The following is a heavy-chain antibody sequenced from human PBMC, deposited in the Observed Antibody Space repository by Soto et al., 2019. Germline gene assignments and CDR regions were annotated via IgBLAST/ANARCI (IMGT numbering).Heavy chain of an antibody. V-gene: IGHV1-18*01. CDR2: ISAYNGNT. CDR1: VYNFTSYA. Sequence: QVQLVQSGAEVKKPGASVKVSCKASVYNFTSYAISWVRQAPGQGLEWMGWISAYNGNTNYAQKLQGRVTMTTDTSTSKAYLELMSLRSDYTAGYYCARDGGGQTRFDRWGQGALGTVSS. CDR3: ARDGGGQTRFDR. D-gene: IGHD2-15*01. J-gene: IGHJ5*02.